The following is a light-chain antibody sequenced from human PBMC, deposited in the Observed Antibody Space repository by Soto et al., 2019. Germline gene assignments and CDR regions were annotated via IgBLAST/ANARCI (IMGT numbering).Light chain of an antibody. CDR1: QSVSSN. V-gene: IGKV3-15*01. J-gene: IGKJ2*01. Sequence: EIVMTQSPVTLSVSPGERATLSCRASQSVSSNLAWYQQKPGQAPRLLLYGASTRATGIPGRFSGSGSGTEFTLTISSLQSEDFAVYYCQQHNYWPSFGQGTKLEIK. CDR2: GAS. CDR3: QQHNYWPS.